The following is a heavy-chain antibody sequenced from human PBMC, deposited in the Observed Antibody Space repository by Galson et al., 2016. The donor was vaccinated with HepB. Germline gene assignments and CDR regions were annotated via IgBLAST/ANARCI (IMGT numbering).Heavy chain of an antibody. D-gene: IGHD4-17*01. Sequence: SLRLSCAASGFTFSDYWLSWVRQAPGKGPEWVANIKQDGSEDYYVDFVKGRFTISRDNAKNSLYLQMNSLRAEDTAVYYCTRSPAYGDTRGYWGQGTLVTVSS. CDR2: IKQDGSED. CDR1: GFTFSDYW. CDR3: TRSPAYGDTRGY. V-gene: IGHV3-7*03. J-gene: IGHJ4*02.